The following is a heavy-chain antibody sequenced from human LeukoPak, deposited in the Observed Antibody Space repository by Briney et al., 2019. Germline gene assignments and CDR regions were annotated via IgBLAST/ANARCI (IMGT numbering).Heavy chain of an antibody. Sequence: SETLSLTCTVSGGSISSYYWSWLRQPTGKGLEWIGYIHYSGSTNYNTSLRSRVTISVDTSKNEFSLKLSSVTAADTAVYYCAGGNGWYYFWGQGTLVTVSS. CDR1: GGSISSYY. CDR2: IHYSGST. D-gene: IGHD6-19*01. V-gene: IGHV4-59*01. CDR3: AGGNGWYYF. J-gene: IGHJ4*02.